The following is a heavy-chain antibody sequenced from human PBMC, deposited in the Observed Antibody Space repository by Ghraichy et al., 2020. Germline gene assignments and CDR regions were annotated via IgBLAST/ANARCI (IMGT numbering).Heavy chain of an antibody. CDR3: AKDGVIRYHRGGNMDV. V-gene: IGHV3-43*01. CDR1: GFTFDDYT. J-gene: IGHJ6*02. D-gene: IGHD2-21*01. Sequence: GGSLRLSCAASGFTFDDYTMHWVRQAPGKGLEWVSLISWDGGSTYYADSVKGRFTISRDNSKNSLYLQMNSLRTEDTALYYCAKDGVIRYHRGGNMDVWGQGTTVTVSS. CDR2: ISWDGGST.